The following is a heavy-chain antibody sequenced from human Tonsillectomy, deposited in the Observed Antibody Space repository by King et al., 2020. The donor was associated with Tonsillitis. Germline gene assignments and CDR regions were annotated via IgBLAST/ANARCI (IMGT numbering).Heavy chain of an antibody. Sequence: VQLVESGGGVVQPGRSLRLPCAVSGFTFSSYAMHWVRQAPGKGLEWVAAIGYDGSDQNYADSVKGRFTISRDNSKNTVYLHMNSLRVEDSATYYCARDGHGCSGTNCYFYYYMDVWGKGTTVTVSS. J-gene: IGHJ6*03. CDR2: IGYDGSDQ. CDR1: GFTFSSYA. D-gene: IGHD2-2*01. V-gene: IGHV3-30-3*01. CDR3: ARDGHGCSGTNCYFYYYMDV.